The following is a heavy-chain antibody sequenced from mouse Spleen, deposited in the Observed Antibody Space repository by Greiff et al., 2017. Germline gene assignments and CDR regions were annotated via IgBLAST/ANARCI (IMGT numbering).Heavy chain of an antibody. CDR1: GYSITSGYY. CDR2: ISYDGSN. J-gene: IGHJ4*01. V-gene: IGHV3-6*01. D-gene: IGHD1-1*01. CDR3: AREGYYGSSPNYAMDY. Sequence: EVQLVESGPGLVKPSQSLSLTCSVTGYSITSGYYWNWIRQFPGNKLEWMGYISYDGSNNYNPSLKNRISITRDTSKNQFFLKLNSVTTEDTATYYCAREGYYGSSPNYAMDYWGQGTSVTVSS.